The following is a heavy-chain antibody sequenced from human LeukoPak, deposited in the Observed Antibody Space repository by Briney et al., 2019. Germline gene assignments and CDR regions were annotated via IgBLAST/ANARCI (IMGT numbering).Heavy chain of an antibody. Sequence: GGSLRLSCAASGFTFSSFAMSWVRQAPGMGLEWVSVISGSGGTTFYADSVKGRFTISRDKSKNTLYLQMNSVRAGDTAVYYCAKSGGDSCYSFSSIWGQGTLVTVSS. J-gene: IGHJ4*02. V-gene: IGHV3-23*01. CDR1: GFTFSSFA. CDR3: AKSGGDSCYSFSSI. CDR2: ISGSGGTT. D-gene: IGHD2-15*01.